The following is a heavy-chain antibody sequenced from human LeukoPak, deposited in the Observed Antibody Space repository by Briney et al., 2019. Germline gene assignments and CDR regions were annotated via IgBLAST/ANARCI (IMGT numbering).Heavy chain of an antibody. CDR1: GFTFSVHE. Sequence: GGSLRLSCAASGFTFSVHEMNWVRQAPGKGLEWLSYISDSGRTIYYADSVDGRFTISRDNAKNSLFLQMNSLRVEDTAVYFCARGSHYFDSWGQGTPVTVSS. CDR3: ARGSHYFDS. D-gene: IGHD6-6*01. V-gene: IGHV3-48*03. CDR2: ISDSGRTI. J-gene: IGHJ4*02.